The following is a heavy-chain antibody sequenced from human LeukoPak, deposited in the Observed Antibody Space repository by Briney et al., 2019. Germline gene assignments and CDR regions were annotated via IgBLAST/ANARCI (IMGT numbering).Heavy chain of an antibody. D-gene: IGHD5-18*01. V-gene: IGHV1-18*01. CDR2: ISAYNGNI. CDR1: GYSFTSYG. J-gene: IGHJ6*02. Sequence: PGASVKVSCKASGYSFTSYGISWVRQAPGQGLQWMGWISAYNGNINYAQKLQGRVTMTTDTSTSTAYMELRSLRSDDTAVYYCARESRRYRYGYYYYYDMDVWGQGTTVTVSS. CDR3: ARESRRYRYGYYYYYDMDV.